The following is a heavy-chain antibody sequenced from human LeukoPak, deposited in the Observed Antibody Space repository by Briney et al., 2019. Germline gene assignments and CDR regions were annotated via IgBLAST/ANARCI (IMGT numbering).Heavy chain of an antibody. Sequence: PGGSLRPSCAASGFSFSTNAMSWVRQAPGKGLEWVSGISGSGGTTYYADSVKGRFTISRDNSKNMVYLQMNSLKAEDSALYYCAKDLASAYWGQGTLVTVSS. J-gene: IGHJ4*02. D-gene: IGHD3-10*01. CDR2: ISGSGGTT. CDR3: AKDLASAY. V-gene: IGHV3-23*01. CDR1: GFSFSTNA.